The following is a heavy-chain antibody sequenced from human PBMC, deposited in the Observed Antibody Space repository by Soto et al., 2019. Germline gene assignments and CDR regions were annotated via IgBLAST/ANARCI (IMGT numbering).Heavy chain of an antibody. CDR3: ARARYCSSTSCYTPFDY. CDR2: ISYDGSNK. Sequence: QVQLVESGGGVVQPGRSLRLSCAASGFTFSSYGMHWVRQAPGKGLEWVAVISYDGSNKYYADSVKGRFTISRDNSKNTLYLQMNSLRAEDTAVYYCARARYCSSTSCYTPFDYWGQGTLVTVSS. CDR1: GFTFSSYG. J-gene: IGHJ4*02. V-gene: IGHV3-30*03. D-gene: IGHD2-2*02.